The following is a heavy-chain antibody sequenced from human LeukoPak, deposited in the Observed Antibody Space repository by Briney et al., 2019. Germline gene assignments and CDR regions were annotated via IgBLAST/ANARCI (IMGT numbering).Heavy chain of an antibody. CDR1: GYTVTSNY. J-gene: IGHJ4*02. CDR3: AGRFSSSWAHAY. D-gene: IGHD6-13*01. V-gene: IGHV3-53*01. Sequence: GGSLTLPCAASGYTVTSNYMSWVRQAPGRGLEWVSSIYSDGRTFYADSVKGRFTTSRDNSKNTLSLQFNSLRVEDTAVYYCAGRFSSSWAHAYWGQGTLVTVSS. CDR2: IYSDGRT.